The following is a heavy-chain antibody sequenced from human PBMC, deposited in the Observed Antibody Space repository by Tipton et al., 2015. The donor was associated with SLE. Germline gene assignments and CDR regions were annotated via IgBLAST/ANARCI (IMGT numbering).Heavy chain of an antibody. Sequence: GSLRLSCAASGFTFSSYSMNWVRQAPGKGLEWVSYISSSSSTIYYADSVKGRFTISRDNAKNSLYLQMNSLRDEDTAVYYCARQPTGRHYYYYGMDVWGQGTTVTVSS. CDR2: ISSSSSTI. D-gene: IGHD1-26*01. V-gene: IGHV3-48*02. J-gene: IGHJ6*02. CDR3: ARQPTGRHYYYYGMDV. CDR1: GFTFSSYS.